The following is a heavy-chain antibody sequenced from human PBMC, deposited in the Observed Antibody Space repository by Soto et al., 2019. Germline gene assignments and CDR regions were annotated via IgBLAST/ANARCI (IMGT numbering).Heavy chain of an antibody. CDR3: ARGRVGATHYWYFDL. Sequence: QVQLVQSGAEVKKPGSSVKGSCKASGGTFSSYAISWVRQAPGQGVEWMGGIMPIFGTANYAQNFQGRVTITADESKSTAYMELSSLGSEDTAVYYCARGRVGATHYWYFDLWGRGTLVPVSS. CDR2: IMPIFGTA. D-gene: IGHD1-26*01. V-gene: IGHV1-69*01. J-gene: IGHJ2*01. CDR1: GGTFSSYA.